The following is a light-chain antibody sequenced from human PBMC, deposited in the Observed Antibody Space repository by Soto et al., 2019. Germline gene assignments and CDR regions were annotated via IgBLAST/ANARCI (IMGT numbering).Light chain of an antibody. Sequence: DIQITQSTSTLSASVGDRVTITCLASQTFSSWLAWYQQKPGKAPKLLIYKASTLKSGVPSRFSGSGSGTEFTLTISSLQPDDFATYYCQHYNSYSEAFAQGTKVDI. J-gene: IGKJ1*01. V-gene: IGKV1-5*03. CDR2: KAS. CDR1: QTFSSW. CDR3: QHYNSYSEA.